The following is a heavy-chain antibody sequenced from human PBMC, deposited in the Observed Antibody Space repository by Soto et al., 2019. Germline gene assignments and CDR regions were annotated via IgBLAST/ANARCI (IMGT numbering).Heavy chain of an antibody. CDR1: GFTFSSYG. CDR2: ISYDGSNK. V-gene: IGHV3-30*18. Sequence: GGSLRLSCAASGFTFSSYGMHWVRQAPGKGLEWVAVISYDGSNKYYADSVKGRFTISRDNSKNTLYLQMNSLRAEDTAVYYCAKDSRYFDWYDAFDIWGQGTMVTVSS. D-gene: IGHD3-9*01. CDR3: AKDSRYFDWYDAFDI. J-gene: IGHJ3*02.